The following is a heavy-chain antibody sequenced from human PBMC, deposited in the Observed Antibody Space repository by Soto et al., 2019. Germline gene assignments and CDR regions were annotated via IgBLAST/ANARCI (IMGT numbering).Heavy chain of an antibody. CDR3: TRGGSSSPYYDPMDV. CDR2: SRDKVNSYTT. D-gene: IGHD6-6*01. CDR1: GFILSDHY. J-gene: IGHJ6*02. V-gene: IGHV3-72*01. Sequence: EVQLVESGRGLVQPGGSLRLACTASGFILSDHYMDWVRQAPGKGLEWIGRSRDKVNSYTTQYAASVKGRFTISRDESKDSLYLQIDNLKTEDTAVYFCTRGGSSSPYYDPMDVWGQGTTVIISS.